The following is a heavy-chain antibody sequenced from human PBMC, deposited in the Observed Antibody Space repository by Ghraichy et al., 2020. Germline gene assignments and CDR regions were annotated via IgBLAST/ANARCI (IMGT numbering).Heavy chain of an antibody. Sequence: GGSLRLSCAASGFTFSTYWMSWVRQPPGKGLEWVANIKQDGSEKYYVDSVKGRFTISRDNAKNSLSLQMNSLRAEDTAVYYCARAKASGSYSDWYFDLWGRGTLVTVSS. CDR3: ARAKASGSYSDWYFDL. J-gene: IGHJ2*01. D-gene: IGHD1-26*01. V-gene: IGHV3-7*01. CDR2: IKQDGSEK. CDR1: GFTFSTYW.